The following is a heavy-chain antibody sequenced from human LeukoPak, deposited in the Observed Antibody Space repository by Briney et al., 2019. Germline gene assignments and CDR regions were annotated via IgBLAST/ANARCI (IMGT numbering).Heavy chain of an antibody. V-gene: IGHV1-46*02. J-gene: IGHJ3*02. Sequence: ASVKVSCKASGYTFNSSYMHWVRQAPGQGLEWMGIINPSDDSTSYAQKFQGRVTMTRDTSTSSVYMELSSLRSEDTAVYYCARDLRYYDSSGSDAFDIWGQGTMVTVSS. CDR2: INPSDDST. CDR1: GYTFNSSY. CDR3: ARDLRYYDSSGSDAFDI. D-gene: IGHD3-22*01.